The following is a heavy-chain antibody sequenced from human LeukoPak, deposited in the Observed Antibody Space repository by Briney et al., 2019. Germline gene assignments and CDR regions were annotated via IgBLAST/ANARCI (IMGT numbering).Heavy chain of an antibody. J-gene: IGHJ5*02. V-gene: IGHV1-8*01. Sequence: ASVKISCKASGHTFTSYDINWVRQATGQGLEWMGWMNPNSGNTGYAQKFQGRVTMTRNTSISTAYMELSSLRSEDTAVYYCARERLENWFDPWGQGTLVTVSS. D-gene: IGHD3-3*01. CDR3: ARERLENWFDP. CDR2: MNPNSGNT. CDR1: GHTFTSYD.